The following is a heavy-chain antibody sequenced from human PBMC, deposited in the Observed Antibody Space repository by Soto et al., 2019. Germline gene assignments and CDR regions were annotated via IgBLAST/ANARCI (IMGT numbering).Heavy chain of an antibody. CDR3: AREGALLYGGNSDYYDDLDV. CDR1: GASISSGAYS. V-gene: IGHV4-30-2*01. D-gene: IGHD4-17*01. J-gene: IGHJ6*02. Sequence: SETLSLTCAVSGASISSGAYSWSWIRQPPGKGLEWIGCIYHSGSTYYNPSLNSRVTISVDRSKNEFSLKLSSVTAADTAVYYCAREGALLYGGNSDYYDDLDVWGQGTTVTVSS. CDR2: IYHSGST.